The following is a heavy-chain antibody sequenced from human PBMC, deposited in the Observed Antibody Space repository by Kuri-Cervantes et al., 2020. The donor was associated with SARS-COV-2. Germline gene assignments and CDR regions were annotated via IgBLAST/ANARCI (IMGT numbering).Heavy chain of an antibody. CDR2: ISGSGGST. CDR1: GFTFSSYG. V-gene: IGHV3-23*01. Sequence: ETLSLTCAASGFTFSSYGMHWVRQAPGKGLEWVSAISGSGGSTYYADSVKGRFTISRDNSKNTLYLQMNSLRAEDTAVYYCAKDPRGVVVITTLFDYWGQGTLVTVSS. D-gene: IGHD3-22*01. J-gene: IGHJ4*02. CDR3: AKDPRGVVVITTLFDY.